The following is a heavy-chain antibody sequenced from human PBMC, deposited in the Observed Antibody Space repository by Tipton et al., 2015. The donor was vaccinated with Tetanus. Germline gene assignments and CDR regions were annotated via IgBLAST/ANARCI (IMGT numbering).Heavy chain of an antibody. CDR3: ARDHGITWGGMGYYYGMDV. D-gene: IGHD3-16*01. J-gene: IGHJ6*02. Sequence: TLSLTCTDSGGSISSGGYYWSWIRQHPGKGLEWIGYIYYSGSTYYNPSLKSRVTISVDTSKNQFSLRLSSVTAADTAVYYCARDHGITWGGMGYYYGMDVWGQGTTVTVSS. CDR1: GGSISSGGYY. V-gene: IGHV4-30-4*08. CDR2: IYYSGST.